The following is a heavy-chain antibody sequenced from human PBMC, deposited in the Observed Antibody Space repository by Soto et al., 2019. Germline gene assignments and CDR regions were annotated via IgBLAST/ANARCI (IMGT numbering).Heavy chain of an antibody. CDR1: GFTFSSYA. CDR3: AKFCSSTSCYAPGANDAFDI. J-gene: IGHJ3*02. V-gene: IGHV3-23*01. CDR2: ISGSGGST. Sequence: GGSLRLSCAASGFTFSSYAMSWVRQAPGKGLEWVSAISGSGGSTYYADSVKGRFTISRDNSKNTLYLQMNSLRAEDTAVYYWAKFCSSTSCYAPGANDAFDIWGQGTMVTVSS. D-gene: IGHD2-2*01.